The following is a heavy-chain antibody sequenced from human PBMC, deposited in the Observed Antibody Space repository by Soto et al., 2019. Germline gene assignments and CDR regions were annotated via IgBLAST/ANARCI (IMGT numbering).Heavy chain of an antibody. CDR2: INHSGST. J-gene: IGHJ4*02. D-gene: IGHD6-13*01. CDR1: GGSFSGYY. Sequence: SETLSLTCAVYGGSFSGYYWSWIRQPPGKGLEWIGEINHSGSTNYNPSLKSRVTISVDTSKNQFSLKLGPVTAADTAVYYCARDGGIAAIFDYWGQGTLVTVSS. CDR3: ARDGGIAAIFDY. V-gene: IGHV4-34*01.